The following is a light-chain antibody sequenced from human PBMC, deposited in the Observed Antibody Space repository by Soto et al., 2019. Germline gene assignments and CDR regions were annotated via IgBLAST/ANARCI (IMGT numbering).Light chain of an antibody. CDR3: SSYTSSSTV. J-gene: IGLJ2*01. CDR2: DVS. CDR1: SSDVGGYNY. V-gene: IGLV2-14*01. Sequence: QSALSHPASVSGSPGQSITICCTGTSSDVGGYNYVSWYQQHPGKAPKLMIYDVSNRPSGVSNRFSGSKSGNTASLTISGLQAEDEADYYCSSYTSSSTVFGGGTKLTVL.